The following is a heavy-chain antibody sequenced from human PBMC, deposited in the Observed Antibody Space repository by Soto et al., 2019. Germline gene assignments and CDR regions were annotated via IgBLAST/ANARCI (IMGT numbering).Heavy chain of an antibody. Sequence: GGSLRLSCAASGFTFSSYGMHWVRQAPGKGLEWVAVIWYDGSNKYYADSVKGRFTISRDNSKNTLYLQMNSLRAEDTAVYYCARDFGVWYSYGLDYWGQGTLVTVSS. CDR2: IWYDGSNK. V-gene: IGHV3-33*01. CDR1: GFTFSSYG. D-gene: IGHD5-18*01. J-gene: IGHJ4*02. CDR3: ARDFGVWYSYGLDY.